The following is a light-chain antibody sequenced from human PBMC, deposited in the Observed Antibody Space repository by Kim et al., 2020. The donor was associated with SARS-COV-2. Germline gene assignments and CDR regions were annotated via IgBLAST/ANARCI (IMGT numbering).Light chain of an antibody. V-gene: IGLV4-69*01. CDR1: SGHSSYA. J-gene: IGLJ2*01. CDR3: QTWGTVV. CDR2: LNSDGSH. Sequence: LGASVKLTCTLSSGHSSYAIAWHQQQPEKGPRYLMKLNSDGSHSKGDGIPDRFSGSSSGAERYLTISSLQSEDEADYYCQTWGTVVFGGGTQLTVL.